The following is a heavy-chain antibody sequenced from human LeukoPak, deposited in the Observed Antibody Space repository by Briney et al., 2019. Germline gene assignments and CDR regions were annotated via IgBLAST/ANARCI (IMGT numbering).Heavy chain of an antibody. CDR2: IYLGDSDS. CDR1: GYTFTNYW. D-gene: IGHD5-18*01. V-gene: IGHV5-51*01. Sequence: GESLKISCKGSGYTFTNYWLGWVRQMPGKGLEWMGIIYLGDSDSRYSPSFQGLVTISADKSISTAYLQWSSLRASDTAMYYCARLDTSMVYHSDNWGQGTLVTVSS. CDR3: ARLDTSMVYHSDN. J-gene: IGHJ4*02.